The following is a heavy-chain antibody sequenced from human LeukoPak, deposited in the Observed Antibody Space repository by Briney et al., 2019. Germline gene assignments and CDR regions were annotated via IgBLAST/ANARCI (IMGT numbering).Heavy chain of an antibody. J-gene: IGHJ4*02. CDR3: ARSSGYYYGY. V-gene: IGHV1-2*02. CDR1: GYTFTSYD. CDR2: INPNSGGT. D-gene: IGHD3-22*01. Sequence: GASVKVSCKASGYTFTSYDINWVRQATGQGLEWMGWINPNSGGTNYAQKFQGRVTMTRDTSISTAYMELSRLRSDDTAVYYCARSSGYYYGYWGQGTLVTVSS.